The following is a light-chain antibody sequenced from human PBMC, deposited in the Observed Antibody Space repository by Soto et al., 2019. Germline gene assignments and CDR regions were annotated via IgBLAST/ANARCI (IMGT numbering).Light chain of an antibody. Sequence: QSVLTQPPSISEAPRQRVTISCSGSRSNIGNNAVNWYQHLPGEAPKPLIYYDDLLPSGVSDRFSGSKSGTSASLAISGLQSEDEADYYCSAWDDSLNGVVFGGGTKVTVL. CDR1: RSNIGNNA. V-gene: IGLV1-36*01. CDR3: SAWDDSLNGVV. J-gene: IGLJ2*01. CDR2: YDD.